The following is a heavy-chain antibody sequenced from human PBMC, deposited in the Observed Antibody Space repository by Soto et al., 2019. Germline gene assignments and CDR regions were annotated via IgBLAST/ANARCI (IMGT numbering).Heavy chain of an antibody. J-gene: IGHJ6*03. CDR1: GGSINSCY. Sequence: SETRSLTCTVSGGSINSCYCIWIRQPPGKGLEWIGYIYYSGSTNYNPSLKSRVTISVDTSKNQFSLKLSSVTAADTAVYYCARSKVDGMVYYDMDVWGKGTTVTVSS. CDR3: ARSKVDGMVYYDMDV. V-gene: IGHV4-59*08. D-gene: IGHD3-10*01. CDR2: IYYSGST.